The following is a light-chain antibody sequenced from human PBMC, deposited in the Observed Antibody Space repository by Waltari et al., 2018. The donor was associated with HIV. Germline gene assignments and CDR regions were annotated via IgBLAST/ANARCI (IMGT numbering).Light chain of an antibody. CDR1: SPNIGSNY. CDR2: ISG. V-gene: IGLV1-47*01. J-gene: IGLJ2*01. Sequence: QSVLIQPPSASGTPGQRVTIASSGSSPNIGSNYVHRYQQPPGTAPKLLIYISGQRPSGVPDRFSESKSGTSASLAISGLRSEDEAEYYCAAWDDSLSATVFGGGTKLTVL. CDR3: AAWDDSLSATV.